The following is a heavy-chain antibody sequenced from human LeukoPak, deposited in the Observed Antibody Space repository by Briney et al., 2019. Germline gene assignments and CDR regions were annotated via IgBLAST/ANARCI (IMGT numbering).Heavy chain of an antibody. D-gene: IGHD5-24*01. V-gene: IGHV4-59*08. Sequence: SETLSLTCTVSGGSISSYYWSWIRQPPGKGLEWIGYFYYSGSTNYNPSLKSRVTMSVDTSKNHFSLKLSSVTAADTAVYYCARRLKGAGNTRDPWFDPWGQGTLVTVSS. CDR2: FYYSGST. J-gene: IGHJ5*02. CDR1: GGSISSYY. CDR3: ARRLKGAGNTRDPWFDP.